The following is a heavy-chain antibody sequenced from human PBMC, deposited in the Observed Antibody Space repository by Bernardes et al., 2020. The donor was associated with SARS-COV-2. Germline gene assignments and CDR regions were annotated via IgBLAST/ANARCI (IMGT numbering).Heavy chain of an antibody. CDR3: ASFRPFASY. CDR1: GGSISSYY. V-gene: IGHV4-59*01. J-gene: IGHJ4*02. CDR2: IYYSGST. Sequence: SETLSLTCTVSGGSISSYYWSWIRQPPGKGLEWIGYIYYSGSTNSNPSLQSRVTISLDTSKNQFSLKLNSVTAADTAVYYCASFRPFASYWGQGVLVTVSS.